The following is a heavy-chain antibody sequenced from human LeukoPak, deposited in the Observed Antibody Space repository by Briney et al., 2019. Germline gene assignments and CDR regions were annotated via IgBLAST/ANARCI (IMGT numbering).Heavy chain of an antibody. J-gene: IGHJ4*02. Sequence: PSETLSLTCAVYGGSFSGYYWSWIRQPPGKGLEWIGEINHSGSTDYNPSLKSRVTISVDTSKNQFSLKLSSVTAADTAVYYCARGPGVYVWGSYRQPFDYWGQGTLVTVSS. CDR3: ARGPGVYVWGSYRQPFDY. CDR2: INHSGST. CDR1: GGSFSGYY. V-gene: IGHV4-34*01. D-gene: IGHD3-16*02.